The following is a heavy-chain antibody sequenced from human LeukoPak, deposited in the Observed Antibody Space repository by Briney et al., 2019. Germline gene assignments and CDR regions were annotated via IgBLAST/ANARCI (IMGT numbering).Heavy chain of an antibody. Sequence: GGSLRLSCAASGFTFSSYGMHWVRQAPSKGLEWVAVISYDGSNKYYADSVKGRFTISRDNSKNTLYLQMNSLRAEDTAVYYCAKTRKVATDAFDIWGQGTMVTVSS. CDR1: GFTFSSYG. CDR3: AKTRKVATDAFDI. V-gene: IGHV3-30*18. CDR2: ISYDGSNK. D-gene: IGHD5-12*01. J-gene: IGHJ3*02.